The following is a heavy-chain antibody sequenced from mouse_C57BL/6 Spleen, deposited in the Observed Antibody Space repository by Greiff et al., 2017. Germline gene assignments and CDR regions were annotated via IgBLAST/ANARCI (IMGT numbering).Heavy chain of an antibody. V-gene: IGHV5-6*01. CDR3: ASQEYMVPFDY. J-gene: IGHJ2*01. CDR2: ISSGGSYT. Sequence: EVHLVESGGDLVKPGGSLKLSCAASGFTFSSYGMSWVRQTPDKRLEWVATISSGGSYTYYPDSVKGRFTISRDKAKNTLYLQMSSLKSEDTAMYSCASQEYMVPFDYWGQGTTLTVSS. CDR1: GFTFSSYG. D-gene: IGHD2-2*01.